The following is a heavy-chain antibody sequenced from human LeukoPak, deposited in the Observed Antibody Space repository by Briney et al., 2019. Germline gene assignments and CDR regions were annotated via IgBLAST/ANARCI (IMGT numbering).Heavy chain of an antibody. CDR1: GYSFTSNW. CDR2: IDHSNSYT. J-gene: IGHJ4*02. D-gene: IGHD3-16*02. V-gene: IGHV5-10-1*01. CDR3: ARHWDSYDYVWGSYRY. Sequence: GEAPMIFCWGSGYSFTSNWISRVRQLPAERREGRGRIDHSNSYTKYSPSFQGHVTISADKSNNPTYLQWSSRKASDTALYYCARHWDSYDYVWGSYRYWGQGTLVAVSS.